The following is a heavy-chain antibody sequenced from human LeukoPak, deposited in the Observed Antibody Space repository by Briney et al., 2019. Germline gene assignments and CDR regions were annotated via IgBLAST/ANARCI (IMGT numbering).Heavy chain of an antibody. V-gene: IGHV3-74*01. J-gene: IGHJ4*02. D-gene: IGHD3-22*01. CDR2: ITTDEHST. CDR1: GFTFSSYA. Sequence: GGSLRLSCAASGFTFSSYAMSWVRQAPGKGLVWVSRITTDEHSTTYADSVKGRFTISRDNAKNTLYLQMNSLRAEDTAVYYCARGIDDRSGYYYFDYWGQGTLVTVSS. CDR3: ARGIDDRSGYYYFDY.